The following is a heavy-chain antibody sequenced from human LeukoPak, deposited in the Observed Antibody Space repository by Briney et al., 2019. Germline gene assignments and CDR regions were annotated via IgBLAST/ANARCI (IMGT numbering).Heavy chain of an antibody. J-gene: IGHJ4*02. CDR2: ISGSGGST. CDR3: AKEVQQLVRLYYFDY. Sequence: GGSLRLSCAASGFTFSSYAMSWVRQAPGKGLEWVSAISGSGGSTYYADSVKGRFTISRDNSKNTLYLQMNSLRAEDTAVYYCAKEVQQLVRLYYFDYWGQGTLVTVYS. V-gene: IGHV3-23*01. D-gene: IGHD6-13*01. CDR1: GFTFSSYA.